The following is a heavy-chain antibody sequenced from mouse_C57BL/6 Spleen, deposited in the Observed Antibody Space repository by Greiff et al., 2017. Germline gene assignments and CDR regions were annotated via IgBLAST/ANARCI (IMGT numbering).Heavy chain of an antibody. CDR3: ARNYYYGSSYIYFDY. D-gene: IGHD1-1*01. CDR2: ISSGRSTI. V-gene: IGHV5-17*01. J-gene: IGHJ2*01. Sequence: EVMLVESGGGLVKPGGSLKLSCAASGFTFSDYGMHWVRQAPEKGLEWVAYISSGRSTIYYADTVKGRFTISRDNAKNTLFLQMTSLRSEDTAMYYCARNYYYGSSYIYFDYWGQGTTLTVSS. CDR1: GFTFSDYG.